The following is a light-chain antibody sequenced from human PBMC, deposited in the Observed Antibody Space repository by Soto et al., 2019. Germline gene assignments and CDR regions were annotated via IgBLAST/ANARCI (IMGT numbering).Light chain of an antibody. Sequence: EIVLTQFPAPLSLSPGERATLSCRPSRSVRSYLAWYQQKPGQAPRLLIYDASNRATGIPARFSGSGSGTDFTLTISSLEPEDFAVYYCQQRSNWPLTFGGGTKVEIK. CDR1: RSVRSY. V-gene: IGKV3-11*01. CDR3: QQRSNWPLT. CDR2: DAS. J-gene: IGKJ4*01.